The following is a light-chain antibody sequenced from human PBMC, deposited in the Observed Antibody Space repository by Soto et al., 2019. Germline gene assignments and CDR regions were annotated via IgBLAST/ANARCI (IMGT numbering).Light chain of an antibody. J-gene: IGKJ4*01. CDR1: QSVRRY. V-gene: IGKV3-11*01. CDR3: QQRSNWPLLT. Sequence: EIVLTQSPATLSLSPGERATLSCRASQSVRRYLAWYQQKPGQAPRLLIYDASNRATGIPVRFSGSGSGTDFTLAISSLEPEDFAVYYCQQRSNWPLLTFGGGTRVEIK. CDR2: DAS.